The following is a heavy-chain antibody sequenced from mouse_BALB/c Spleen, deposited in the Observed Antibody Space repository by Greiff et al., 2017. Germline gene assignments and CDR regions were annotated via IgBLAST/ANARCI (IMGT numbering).Heavy chain of an antibody. CDR1: GYTFTDYN. J-gene: IGHJ4*01. Sequence: EVQLQESGPELVKPGASVKISCKASGYTFTDYNMHWVKQSHGKSLEWIGYIYPYNGGTGYNQKFKSKATLTVDNSSSTAYMELRSLTSEDSAVYYCARFNGYDVAMDYWGQGTSVTVSS. D-gene: IGHD2-2*01. CDR2: IYPYNGGT. CDR3: ARFNGYDVAMDY. V-gene: IGHV1S29*02.